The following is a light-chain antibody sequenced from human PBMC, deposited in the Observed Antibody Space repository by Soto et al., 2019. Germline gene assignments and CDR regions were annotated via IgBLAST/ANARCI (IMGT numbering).Light chain of an antibody. CDR2: AAS. CDR3: QQYYSYTLT. J-gene: IGKJ4*01. V-gene: IGKV1-8*01. CDR1: QGIRSY. Sequence: AIRITQSPSSLSASTGDRVTITCRASQGIRSYLAWYQQKPGKAPKLLIYAASTLQSGVPSRFSRSGSGTDFTLTISCLQSEDVSTYCCQQYYSYTLTFGGGTKVDIK.